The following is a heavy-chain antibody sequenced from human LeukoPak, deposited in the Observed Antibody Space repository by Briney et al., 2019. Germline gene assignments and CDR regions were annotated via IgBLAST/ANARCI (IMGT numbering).Heavy chain of an antibody. J-gene: IGHJ4*02. V-gene: IGHV3-11*06. CDR3: ARSDPYGDYPPGNY. D-gene: IGHD4-17*01. Sequence: KGRFTISRDNAKNSLYLQMNSLRAEDTAVYYCARSDPYGDYPPGNYWGQGTLVAVSS.